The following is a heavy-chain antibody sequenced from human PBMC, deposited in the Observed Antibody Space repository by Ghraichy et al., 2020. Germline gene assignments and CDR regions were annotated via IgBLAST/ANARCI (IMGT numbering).Heavy chain of an antibody. CDR3: ASKATSGYYGMDV. CDR1: GFTVSSNY. J-gene: IGHJ6*02. D-gene: IGHD3-16*01. Sequence: RGSLRLSCAASGFTVSSNYMSWVRQAPGKGLEWVSVIYSGGSTYYADSVKGRFTISRDNSKNTLYLQMNSLRAEDTAVYYCASKATSGYYGMDVWGQGTTVTVSS. CDR2: IYSGGST. V-gene: IGHV3-66*01.